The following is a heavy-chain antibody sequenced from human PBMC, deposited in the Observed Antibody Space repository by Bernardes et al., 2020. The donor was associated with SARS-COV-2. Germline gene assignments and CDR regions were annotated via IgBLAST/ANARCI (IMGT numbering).Heavy chain of an antibody. J-gene: IGHJ4*02. CDR1: GFTFKSYV. D-gene: IGHD2-21*01. Sequence: GGSLRLSCAASGFTFKSYVMSWVRQAPGRGLEWVATISGGGDSTHYAVSVQGRFTISRDNSKKTVYLQMNNLRNEDTAVYYCAKAIATMGYYIDNWGQGTLVSVSS. CDR2: ISGGGDST. V-gene: IGHV3-23*01. CDR3: AKAIATMGYYIDN.